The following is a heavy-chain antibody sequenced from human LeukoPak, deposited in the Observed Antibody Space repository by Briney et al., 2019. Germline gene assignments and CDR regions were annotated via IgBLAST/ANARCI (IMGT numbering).Heavy chain of an antibody. Sequence: SETLSLTCTVSGDSISSYYCSWIRQPPGKGMEWIGYIYYSGSTNFNPSLKTRVTISVDTSKNQSSLKLSSVPAADTAVYYCARGGLQNYYDSSGYYFAPYWWFDPWGQGTLVTVSS. CDR3: ARGGLQNYYDSSGYYFAPYWWFDP. CDR2: IYYSGST. D-gene: IGHD3-22*01. V-gene: IGHV4-59*01. CDR1: GDSISSYY. J-gene: IGHJ5*02.